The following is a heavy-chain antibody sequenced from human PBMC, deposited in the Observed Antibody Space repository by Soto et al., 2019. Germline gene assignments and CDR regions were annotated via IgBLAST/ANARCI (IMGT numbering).Heavy chain of an antibody. D-gene: IGHD6-13*01. CDR1: GFTFSSYS. J-gene: IGHJ6*02. V-gene: IGHV3-21*01. Sequence: PGGSLRLSCAASGFTFSSYSMNWVRQAPGKGLEWVSSISSSSSYIYYADSVKGRFAISRDNAKNSLYLQMNSLRAEDTAVYYCAWGIAIRSNYGMDVWGQGTTVTVYS. CDR2: ISSSSSYI. CDR3: AWGIAIRSNYGMDV.